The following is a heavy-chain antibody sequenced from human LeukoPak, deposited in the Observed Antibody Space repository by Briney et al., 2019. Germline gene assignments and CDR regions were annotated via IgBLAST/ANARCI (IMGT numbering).Heavy chain of an antibody. V-gene: IGHV4-34*01. J-gene: IGHJ3*02. D-gene: IGHD2-2*01. CDR2: INHSGST. CDR1: GGSFSGYY. CDR3: ARASHGYCRSTSCSRRAFDI. Sequence: SETLSLTCAVYGGSFSGYYWSWIRQPPGKGLEWIGEINHSGSTNYNPSLKSRVTISVDTSKNQFSLKLSSVTAADTAVYYCARASHGYCRSTSCSRRAFDIWGQGTMVTVSS.